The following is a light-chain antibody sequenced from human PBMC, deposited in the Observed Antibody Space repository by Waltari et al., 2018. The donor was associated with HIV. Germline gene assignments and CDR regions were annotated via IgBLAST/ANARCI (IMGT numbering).Light chain of an antibody. V-gene: IGKV4-1*01. CDR2: WAS. J-gene: IGKJ3*01. CDR1: QSVLFSSNNKNY. Sequence: DIVMTQSPDSLAVSLGERATINCKSSQSVLFSSNNKNYLAWYQQKPGQPPKLLIYWASTRESGVPDRFSGSGSGTDFTLTISSLQAEDVAVDYCQQYYTTPWRFGPGTKVDIK. CDR3: QQYYTTPWR.